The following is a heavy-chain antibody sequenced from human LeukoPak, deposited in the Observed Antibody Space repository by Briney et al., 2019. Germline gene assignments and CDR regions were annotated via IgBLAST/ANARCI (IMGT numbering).Heavy chain of an antibody. J-gene: IGHJ5*02. V-gene: IGHV1-46*01. CDR2: INPNGGST. D-gene: IGHD3-22*01. CDR1: GYSFPSYG. CDR3: ARGLDSSGYYAP. Sequence: ASVKVSCKASGYSFPSYGISWVRQAPGQGLEWMGIINPNGGSTSYAQKFQGRVTMTRDTSTNTVYMELSSLRSEDTAVYYCARGLDSSGYYAPWGQGTLVTVSS.